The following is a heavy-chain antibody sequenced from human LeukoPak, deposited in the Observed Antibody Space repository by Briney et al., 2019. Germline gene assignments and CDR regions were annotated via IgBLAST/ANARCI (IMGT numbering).Heavy chain of an antibody. J-gene: IGHJ4*02. Sequence: ASVKVSCKASGGTFSSYAISWVRQAPGQGLEWMGWVNPNSGGANCAQKFQGSITMTRDTSISTAYMELSRLRSDDTAVYYCARGTTIFGVAPPDYWGQGTLVTVSS. CDR1: GGTFSSYA. V-gene: IGHV1-2*02. D-gene: IGHD3-3*01. CDR2: VNPNSGGA. CDR3: ARGTTIFGVAPPDY.